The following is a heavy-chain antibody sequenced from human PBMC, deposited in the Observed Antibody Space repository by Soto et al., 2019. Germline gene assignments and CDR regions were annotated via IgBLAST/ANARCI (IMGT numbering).Heavy chain of an antibody. D-gene: IGHD3-16*01. CDR1: GFTFSSYS. CDR3: ARDLHDYVSFRFDP. J-gene: IGHJ5*02. CDR2: ISSSSSYT. V-gene: IGHV3-21*01. Sequence: EVQLVESGGGLVKPGGSLRLSCAASGFTFSSYSMNWVRQAPGKGLEWVSCISSSSSYTYYADSVKGRFTISRDNAKNSLYLQMNSQRAEDTAVYYCARDLHDYVSFRFDPWGQGTLVTVSS.